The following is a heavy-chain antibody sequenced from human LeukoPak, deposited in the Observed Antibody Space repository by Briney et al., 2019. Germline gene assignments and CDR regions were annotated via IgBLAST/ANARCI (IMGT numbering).Heavy chain of an antibody. CDR1: GGTFSSYA. J-gene: IGHJ3*02. Sequence: SVKVSCKASGGTFSSYAISWVRQAPGQGLEWMGGIIPIFGTANYAQKFQGRVTITADESTSTAYMELSSLRSEDTAVYYCARVVDTAHFGGEDAFDIWGQGTMVTVSS. V-gene: IGHV1-69*13. CDR2: IIPIFGTA. CDR3: ARVVDTAHFGGEDAFDI. D-gene: IGHD5-18*01.